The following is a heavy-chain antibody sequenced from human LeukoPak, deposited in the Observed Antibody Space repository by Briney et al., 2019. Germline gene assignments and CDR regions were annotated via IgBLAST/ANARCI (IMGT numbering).Heavy chain of an antibody. D-gene: IGHD2-8*02. J-gene: IGHJ4*02. CDR2: INPSGGST. CDR3: AKAGTGRRNYFDY. V-gene: IGHV1-46*01. Sequence: GASVKVSCKASGYTFTDYYMHWVRQAPGQGLEWMGIINPSGGSTSYAQKFQGRVTMTRDMSTSTVYMELSSLRSEDTAVYYCAKAGTGRRNYFDYWGQGTLVTVSS. CDR1: GYTFTDYY.